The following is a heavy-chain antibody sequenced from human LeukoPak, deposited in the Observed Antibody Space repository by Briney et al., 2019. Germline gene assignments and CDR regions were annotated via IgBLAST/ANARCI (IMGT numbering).Heavy chain of an antibody. CDR3: TKDPNGDYIGAFDP. V-gene: IGHV3-23*01. CDR2: ITGGHYAT. D-gene: IGHD4-17*01. CDR1: GFSFSSFA. Sequence: GGSLRLSCAASGFSFSSFAMTWVRQAPGKGLEWVSSITGGHYATYNTDSVKGRFTISRDNAKNTLYLQMNSLRADDTAIYYCTKDPNGDYIGAFDPWGPGALVTVSS. J-gene: IGHJ5*02.